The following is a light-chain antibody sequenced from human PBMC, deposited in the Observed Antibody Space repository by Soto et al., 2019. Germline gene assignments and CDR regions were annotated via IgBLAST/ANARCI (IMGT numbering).Light chain of an antibody. V-gene: IGLV4-69*01. CDR2: LNSDGSH. Sequence: QPVLTQSPSASASLGASVKLTCTLSSGHSSYAIAWHQQQPEKGPRYLMKLNSDGSHSKGDGIPDRFSGSSSGAERYLTISILQSEDEADYYCQTWGTGIAVFGGGTQLTVL. J-gene: IGLJ7*01. CDR3: QTWGTGIAV. CDR1: SGHSSYA.